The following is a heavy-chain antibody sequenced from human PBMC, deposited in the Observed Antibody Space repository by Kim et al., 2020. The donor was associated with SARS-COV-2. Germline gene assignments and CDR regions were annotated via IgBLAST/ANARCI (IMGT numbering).Heavy chain of an antibody. CDR2: IYYSGST. D-gene: IGHD3-10*01. Sequence: SETLSLTCTVSGGSVSSGSYYWSWIRQPPGKGLEWIGYIYYSGSTNYNPSLKSRVTISVDTSKNQFSLKLSSVTAADTAVYYCAREALWFGEYGPWGQGTLVTVSS. J-gene: IGHJ5*02. CDR3: AREALWFGEYGP. V-gene: IGHV4-61*01. CDR1: GGSVSSGSYY.